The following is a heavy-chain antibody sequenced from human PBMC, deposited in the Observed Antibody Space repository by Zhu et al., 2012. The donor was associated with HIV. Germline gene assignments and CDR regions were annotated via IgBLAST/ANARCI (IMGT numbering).Heavy chain of an antibody. V-gene: IGHV4-39*01. D-gene: IGHD1-26*01. CDR3: ARPPNGNLDGFDI. Sequence: QVQLQESGPGLVKPSETLSLTCAVSGGSISSGNYCWGWIRQSPGKGLEWIGSIYYSGSIFYNPSLKSRVTISIDTSKNQFSLKVSSLTAADTAVYYCARPPNGNLDGFDIWGQRDNGHRSLQ. J-gene: IGHJ3*02. CDR1: GGSISSGNYC. CDR2: IYYSGSI.